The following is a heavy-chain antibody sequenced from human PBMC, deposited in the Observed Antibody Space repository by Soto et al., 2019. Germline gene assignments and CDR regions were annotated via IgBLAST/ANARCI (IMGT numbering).Heavy chain of an antibody. J-gene: IGHJ4*02. CDR2: LSGSGGTT. CDR3: AKQRADYGSGADTFYFDS. V-gene: IGHV3-23*01. Sequence: VQLLESGGGLVQPGGSLRLSCTVSGVTFSNYAMNWVRQAPGKGLEWVSSLSGSGGTTYYADSVKGRFIISRDNSKNTLYLLMHSLRAEDTALYYCAKQRADYGSGADTFYFDSWGQGALVTVSS. CDR1: GVTFSNYA. D-gene: IGHD3-10*01.